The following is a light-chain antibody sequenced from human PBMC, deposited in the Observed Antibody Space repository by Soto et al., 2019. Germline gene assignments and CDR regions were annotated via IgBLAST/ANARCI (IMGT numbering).Light chain of an antibody. CDR3: QQYNNWPSWT. V-gene: IGKV3-15*01. Sequence: EVVLTQSPATLSVSPGERATLSCRASQTVGSNLAWYQHKPGQAPRLLISGASTRATGVPARFSGSGPGTEFTLTISSLQSEDFAVYYCQQYNNWPSWTLGQGTKVDIK. CDR1: QTVGSN. J-gene: IGKJ1*01. CDR2: GAS.